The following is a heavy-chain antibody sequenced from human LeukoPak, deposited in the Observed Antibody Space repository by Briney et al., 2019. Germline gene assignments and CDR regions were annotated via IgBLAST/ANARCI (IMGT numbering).Heavy chain of an antibody. CDR3: VRDLWGFDY. Sequence: GGSLRLSCSASGFSSRTLAMHWVRQAPGKGLEYLAVIGGDDVTAYFADSVKGRFTVSRDISTNTLYLQMTNVRPEDTAVYYCVRDLWGFDYWGQGTLVTVSS. D-gene: IGHD1-26*01. V-gene: IGHV3-64D*06. CDR2: IGGDDVTA. J-gene: IGHJ4*02. CDR1: GFSSRTLA.